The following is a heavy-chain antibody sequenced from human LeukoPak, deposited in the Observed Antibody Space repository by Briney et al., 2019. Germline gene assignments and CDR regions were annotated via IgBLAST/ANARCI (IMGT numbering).Heavy chain of an antibody. CDR2: INPSGGST. V-gene: IGHV1-46*01. J-gene: IGHJ1*01. CDR1: GYTFTTYY. D-gene: IGHD5-24*01. CDR3: AREPAPMATITIEYFQH. Sequence: ASVKVSCKATGYTFTTYYGLSWVRQAPGQGLEWMGIINPSGGSTSYAQKFQGRVTMTRDTSTSTVYMELSSLRSEDTAVYYCAREPAPMATITIEYFQHWGQGTLVTVSS.